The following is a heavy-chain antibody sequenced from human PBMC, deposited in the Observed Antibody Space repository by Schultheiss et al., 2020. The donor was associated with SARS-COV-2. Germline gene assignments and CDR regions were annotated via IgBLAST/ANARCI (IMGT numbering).Heavy chain of an antibody. V-gene: IGHV1-2*06. CDR2: MNPNSGDT. D-gene: IGHD3-22*01. CDR1: GYTFTGYY. Sequence: ASVKVSCKASGYTFTGYYMHWVRQAPGQGPEWMGRMNPNSGDTEYAQKFQGRVVMTSDASINTAYMELRSLRSDDTAVYYCALYDSSGGGGAFDIWGQGTMVTVSS. J-gene: IGHJ3*02. CDR3: ALYDSSGGGGAFDI.